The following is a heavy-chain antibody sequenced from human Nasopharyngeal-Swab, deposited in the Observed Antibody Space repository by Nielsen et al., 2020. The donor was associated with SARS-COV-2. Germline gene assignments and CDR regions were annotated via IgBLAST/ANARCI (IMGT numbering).Heavy chain of an antibody. Sequence: GESLKISCAASGFTFSSYSINWVRQAPGKGLEWVSSISSTGSYIYYADSVKGRFTISRDNSKNTLYLQMNSLRADDTAVYYCASRSLLSGGAFDYWGQGTLVTVSS. D-gene: IGHD2-21*01. CDR1: GFTFSSYS. V-gene: IGHV3-21*04. CDR3: ASRSLLSGGAFDY. CDR2: ISSTGSYI. J-gene: IGHJ4*02.